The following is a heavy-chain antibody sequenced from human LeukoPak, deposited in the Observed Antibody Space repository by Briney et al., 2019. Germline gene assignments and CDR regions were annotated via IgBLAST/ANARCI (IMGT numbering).Heavy chain of an antibody. CDR3: AKGAYDYIEMGYFDD. D-gene: IGHD5-12*01. V-gene: IGHV3-23*01. Sequence: PGGSLRLSCAASGFTFSSYWMSWVRQAPGKGLEWVSLIIGSSGDTLYADSVKGRFTISRDISKNRLYLQMNSLRAEDTALYYCAKGAYDYIEMGYFDDWGQGTLVTVSS. J-gene: IGHJ4*02. CDR1: GFTFSSYW. CDR2: IIGSSGDT.